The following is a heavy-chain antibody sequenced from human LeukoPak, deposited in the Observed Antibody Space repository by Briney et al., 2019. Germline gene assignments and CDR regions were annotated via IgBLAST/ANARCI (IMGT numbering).Heavy chain of an antibody. J-gene: IGHJ6*03. CDR3: AKAYGSGSSSYYYYYMDV. Sequence: GGSLRLSCAASGFTFDDYAMHWVRQAPGKGLEWVSGISWNSGSIGYADSVKGRFTISRDNAKNSLYPQMNSLRAEDTALYYCAKAYGSGSSSYYYYYMDVWGKGTTVTISS. CDR2: ISWNSGSI. V-gene: IGHV3-9*01. D-gene: IGHD3-10*01. CDR1: GFTFDDYA.